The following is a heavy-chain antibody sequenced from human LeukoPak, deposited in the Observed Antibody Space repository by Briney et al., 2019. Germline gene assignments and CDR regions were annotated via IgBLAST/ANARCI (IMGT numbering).Heavy chain of an antibody. V-gene: IGHV1-58*01. D-gene: IGHD6-19*01. CDR2: IVVGSGNT. Sequence: SVKVSCKASGFTFTSSAVQWVRQTRGQRLEWIGWIVVGSGNTNYAQKFQERVTITRDMSTSTAYMELSSLRSEDTAVYYCARDGAASGWYYFDYWGQGTLVTVSS. CDR3: ARDGAASGWYYFDY. J-gene: IGHJ4*02. CDR1: GFTFTSSA.